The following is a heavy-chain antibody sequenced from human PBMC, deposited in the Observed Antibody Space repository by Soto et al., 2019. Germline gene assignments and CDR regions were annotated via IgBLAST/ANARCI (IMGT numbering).Heavy chain of an antibody. CDR3: AKDVSKYQLGPPGY. CDR2: ISGSGGST. J-gene: IGHJ4*02. D-gene: IGHD2-2*01. Sequence: EVQLLESGGGLVQPGGPLRLSCAASGFTFSSYAMSWVRQAPGKGLEWVSAISGSGGSTYYADSVKGRFTISRDNSKNTLYLQMNSLRAEDTAVYYCAKDVSKYQLGPPGYWGQGTLVTVSS. CDR1: GFTFSSYA. V-gene: IGHV3-23*01.